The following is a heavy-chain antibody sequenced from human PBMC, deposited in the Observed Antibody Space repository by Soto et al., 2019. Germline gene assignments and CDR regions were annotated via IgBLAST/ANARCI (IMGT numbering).Heavy chain of an antibody. J-gene: IGHJ6*02. CDR2: INPSGGST. CDR1: GYTFTSYY. Sequence: ASVKVSCKASGYTFTSYYMHWVRQAPGQGLEWMGIINPSGGSTSYAQKFQGRVTMTRDTSTSTVYMELSSLRSEDTAVYYCARTWRRITIFGVVKAPGRIKCGYCMDVWGQGTTVTVCS. D-gene: IGHD3-3*01. CDR3: ARTWRRITIFGVVKAPGRIKCGYCMDV. V-gene: IGHV1-46*01.